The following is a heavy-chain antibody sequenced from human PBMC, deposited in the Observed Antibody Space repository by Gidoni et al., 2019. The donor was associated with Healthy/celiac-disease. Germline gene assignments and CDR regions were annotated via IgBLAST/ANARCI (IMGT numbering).Heavy chain of an antibody. D-gene: IGHD6-19*01. Sequence: QVQLVASGGGVVQPGRSLRLSSAASGFPFRSYGMHWVRQAPGKGLEWVAVISYDGSNKYYADSVKGRFTISRDNSKNTLYLQMNSRRAEDTAVYYCARSMYSSGWYLFDYWGQGTLVTVSS. CDR1: GFPFRSYG. J-gene: IGHJ4*02. V-gene: IGHV3-30*03. CDR2: ISYDGSNK. CDR3: ARSMYSSGWYLFDY.